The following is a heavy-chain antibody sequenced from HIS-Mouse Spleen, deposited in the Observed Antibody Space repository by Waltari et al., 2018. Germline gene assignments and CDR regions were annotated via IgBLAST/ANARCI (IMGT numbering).Heavy chain of an antibody. CDR3: AKDKHHAFDY. CDR1: GFTFSSYG. J-gene: IGHJ4*02. V-gene: IGHV3-30*18. Sequence: QVQLVESGGGVVQPGGSLRLSWAASGFTFSSYGMHWVRQAPGKGLEWVAVISYDGSNKYYADSVKGRFTISRDNSKNTLYLQMNSLRAEDTAVYYCAKDKHHAFDYWGQGTLVTVSS. CDR2: ISYDGSNK.